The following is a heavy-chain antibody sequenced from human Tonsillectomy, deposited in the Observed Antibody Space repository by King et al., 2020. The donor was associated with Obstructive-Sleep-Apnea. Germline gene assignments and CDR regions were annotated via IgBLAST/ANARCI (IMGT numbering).Heavy chain of an antibody. V-gene: IGHV4-34*01. Sequence: VQLQQWGAGLLKPSETLSLTCAVYGGSFSGYYWSWIRQPPGKGLAWIGEINHSGSTNYNPSLKSRVTISVDTSKNQFSLKLSSVTAADTAVYYCARGEVATTEGDWGQGTLVTVSS. CDR1: GGSFSGYY. D-gene: IGHD5-12*01. CDR2: INHSGST. J-gene: IGHJ4*02. CDR3: ARGEVATTEGD.